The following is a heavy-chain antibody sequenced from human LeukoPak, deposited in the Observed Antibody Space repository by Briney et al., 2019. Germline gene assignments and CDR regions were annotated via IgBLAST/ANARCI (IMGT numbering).Heavy chain of an antibody. CDR2: IYYSGST. CDR3: ARAEDYYDSSGYAFDI. V-gene: IGHV4-59*01. J-gene: IGHJ3*02. Sequence: SETLSLTCTVSGGSISSYYWSWIRQPPGKGLEWIGYIYYSGSTNYNPSLKGRVTISVDTSKNQFSLKLSSVTAADTAVYYCARAEDYYDSSGYAFDIWGQGTMVTVSS. D-gene: IGHD3-22*01. CDR1: GGSISSYY.